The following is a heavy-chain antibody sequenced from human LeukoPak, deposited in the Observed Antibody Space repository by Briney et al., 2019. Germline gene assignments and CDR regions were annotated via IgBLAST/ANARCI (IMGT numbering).Heavy chain of an antibody. CDR1: GGSISTGGYY. Sequence: PSQTLSLTCTVSGGSISTGGYYRTWIRQHPGKGLEWIGYIYHIGNTYYNPSLKSRVTISVDTSKNQFSLKLSSVTAADTAVYYCARLFGVSYYYSYYFDSWGQGTLVTVSS. J-gene: IGHJ4*02. V-gene: IGHV4-31*03. CDR2: IYHIGNT. CDR3: ARLFGVSYYYSYYFDS. D-gene: IGHD3-10*01.